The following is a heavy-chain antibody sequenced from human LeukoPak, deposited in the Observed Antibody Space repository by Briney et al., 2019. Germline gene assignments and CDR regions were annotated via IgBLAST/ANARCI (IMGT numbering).Heavy chain of an antibody. D-gene: IGHD3-9*01. CDR3: ARGRVPGY. V-gene: IGHV4-61*01. CDR2: IHYNGGT. Sequence: KTSETLSLTCTVSGGSISSGSYYWTWIRQPPGKGLEWIGSIHYNGGTDYNPSLKTRVTISLDTSRSQFSLKLGSVTAADTAVYYCARGRVPGYWGQGALVTVSS. CDR1: GGSISSGSYY. J-gene: IGHJ4*02.